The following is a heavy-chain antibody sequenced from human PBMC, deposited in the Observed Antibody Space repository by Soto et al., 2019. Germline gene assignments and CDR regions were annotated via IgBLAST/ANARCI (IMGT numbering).Heavy chain of an antibody. J-gene: IGHJ4*02. V-gene: IGHV3-30*04. D-gene: IGHD6-19*01. CDR2: ISHGGTNE. CDR1: GFTFTTYA. CDR3: ARDREVGAVAETLNY. Sequence: QVQLVASGGGVVQPGRSLRLSCAASGFTFTTYAMNWVRQAPGKGLEWVAVISHGGTNEYYADSVKGRFTISRDNSKNTLYLQMNSLRTEDTAVYYCARDREVGAVAETLNYWGQGTLVTVSS.